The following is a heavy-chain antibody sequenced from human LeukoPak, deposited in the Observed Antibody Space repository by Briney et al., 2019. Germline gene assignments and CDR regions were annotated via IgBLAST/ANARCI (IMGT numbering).Heavy chain of an antibody. D-gene: IGHD3-3*01. CDR1: GFTVSSNY. CDR2: IYSGGST. CDR3: ARSSITIFGVVIPYDY. J-gene: IGHJ4*02. V-gene: IGHV3-53*04. Sequence: PGGSLTLSCAASGFTVSSNYMSWGGQAPGKGLEWVSVIYSGGSTYYADSVKGRFTISRHNSKNTLYLQMNSLRAEDTAVYYCARSSITIFGVVIPYDYWGQGTLVTVSS.